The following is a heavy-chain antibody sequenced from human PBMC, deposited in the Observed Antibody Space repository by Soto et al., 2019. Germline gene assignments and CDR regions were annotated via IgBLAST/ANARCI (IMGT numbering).Heavy chain of an antibody. Sequence: XGSLRLSFAASGFTVSTYAMIWVRQAPGKGLEWVSAISNSGDRTYYADSVKGRFTISRDNSKNTLYLQMNSLRDEDTAVYYCAQRPKTAMAPPFDYWGQGTLVTVSS. J-gene: IGHJ4*02. D-gene: IGHD5-18*01. V-gene: IGHV3-23*01. CDR2: ISNSGDRT. CDR3: AQRPKTAMAPPFDY. CDR1: GFTVSTYA.